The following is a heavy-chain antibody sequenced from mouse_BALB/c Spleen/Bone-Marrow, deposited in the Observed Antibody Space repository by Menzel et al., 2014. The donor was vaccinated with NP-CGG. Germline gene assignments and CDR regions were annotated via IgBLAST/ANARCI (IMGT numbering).Heavy chain of an antibody. J-gene: IGHJ2*01. V-gene: IGHV3-2*02. CDR3: ARYDYDVGYFDY. CDR1: GYSITSDYA. CDR2: ISYSGSS. Sequence: EVKLMESGPGLVKPSQSLSLTWTVTGYSITSDYAWNWIRQFPGNKLEWMGYISYSGSSSYNPSLESRISITRDTSKTQFFLQLHSVTTEDTATYYCARYDYDVGYFDYWGQGTTLTVSS. D-gene: IGHD2-4*01.